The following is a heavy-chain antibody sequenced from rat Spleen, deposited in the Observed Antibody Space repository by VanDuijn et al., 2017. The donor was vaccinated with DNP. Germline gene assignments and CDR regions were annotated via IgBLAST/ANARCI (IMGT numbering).Heavy chain of an antibody. V-gene: IGHV5-46*01. Sequence: EVQLVESGGGLVQPGRSMKLSCAASGFTFSSFAMAWVRQAPTKGLEWVASISPSGGSTYYPDSVKGRFTIARDNAKSTLYLQMDSLRSEDTATYYCATDDYGGSDYWGQGVMVTVSS. CDR1: GFTFSSFA. CDR3: ATDDYGGSDY. J-gene: IGHJ2*01. CDR2: ISPSGGST. D-gene: IGHD1-11*01.